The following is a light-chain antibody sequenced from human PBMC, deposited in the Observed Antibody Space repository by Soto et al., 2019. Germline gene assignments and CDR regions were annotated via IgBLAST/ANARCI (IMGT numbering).Light chain of an antibody. CDR1: QSVSSSY. CDR3: QQYGSSPPT. Sequence: IVFSQSRSTLSLSPGERATLSCRASQSVSSSYLAWYQQKPGQAPRLLIYGASSRATGIPDRFSGSGSGTDFTLTISRLEPEDFAVYYCQQYGSSPPTFGQGTKV. CDR2: GAS. J-gene: IGKJ1*01. V-gene: IGKV3-20*01.